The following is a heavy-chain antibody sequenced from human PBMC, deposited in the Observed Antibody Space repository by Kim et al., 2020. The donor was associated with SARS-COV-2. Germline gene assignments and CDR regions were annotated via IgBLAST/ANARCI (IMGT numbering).Heavy chain of an antibody. CDR1: GYSFTGYY. V-gene: IGHV1-2*02. Sequence: ASVKVSCEASGYSFTGYYIHWVRQAPGQGLELVGWVNPYNGATDYAQKFQGRVTMTTDTSITTAYMELNRLRSDDTAVYYCARGYYQITSYPTDYWGQGT. D-gene: IGHD3-10*01. J-gene: IGHJ4*02. CDR3: ARGYYQITSYPTDY. CDR2: VNPYNGAT.